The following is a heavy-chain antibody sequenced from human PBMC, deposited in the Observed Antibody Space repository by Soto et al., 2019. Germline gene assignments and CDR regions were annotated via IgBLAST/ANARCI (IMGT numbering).Heavy chain of an antibody. CDR2: LSSSSITI. J-gene: IGHJ3*01. V-gene: IGHV3-48*02. D-gene: IGHD3-22*01. CDR1: GFTFNNYG. CDR3: ARRTFVSVGHYRKPQAFDV. Sequence: VQLVESGGGLVQPGGSLTLSCAASGFTFNNYGMNWVRQAPGKGLEWISFLSSSSITIFYADSVKGRFTISRDHAKNALYLRMTSLKDDDNAVYFCARRTFVSVGHYRKPQAFDVWGQGTMVTVTS.